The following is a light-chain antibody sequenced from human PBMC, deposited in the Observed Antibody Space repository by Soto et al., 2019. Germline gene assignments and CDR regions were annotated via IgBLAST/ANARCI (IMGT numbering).Light chain of an antibody. CDR2: GAS. V-gene: IGKV2D-29*02. J-gene: IGKJ2*01. CDR3: MQRIQLPET. CDR1: QSLLRSDGKSS. Sequence: DIVMTQTPLSLSVSPGQPASISCKSSQSLLRSDGKSSLYWYLQTPGQSPQLLIYGASTRLSGVPDRFSGSGSGTDFTLKISRVEAEDVGVYYSMQRIQLPETFGQGTKLEIK.